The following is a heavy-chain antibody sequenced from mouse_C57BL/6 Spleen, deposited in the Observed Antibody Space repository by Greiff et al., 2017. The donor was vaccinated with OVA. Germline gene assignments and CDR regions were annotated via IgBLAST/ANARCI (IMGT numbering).Heavy chain of an antibody. Sequence: VQLKESGPGLVKPSQSLSLTCSVTGYSITSGYYWNWIRQFPGNKLEWMGYISYDGSNNYNPSLKNRISITRDTSKNQFFLKLNSVTTEDTATYYCARDGWDGFYAMDYWGQGTSVTVSS. CDR2: ISYDGSN. V-gene: IGHV3-6*01. CDR3: ARDGWDGFYAMDY. D-gene: IGHD2-3*01. CDR1: GYSITSGYY. J-gene: IGHJ4*01.